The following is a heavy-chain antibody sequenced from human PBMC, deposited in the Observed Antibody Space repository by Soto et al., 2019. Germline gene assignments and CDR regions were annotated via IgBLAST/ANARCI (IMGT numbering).Heavy chain of an antibody. Sequence: PSETLSLTCTVSGGSISSYYWSWIRQPPGRGLEWIGYIYYSGSTNYNPSLKSRVTISVDTSKNQFSLKLSSVTAADTAVYYCARDGVMATSPEHKNWFDPWGQGTLVTVSS. CDR1: GGSISSYY. CDR3: ARDGVMATSPEHKNWFDP. CDR2: IYYSGST. D-gene: IGHD5-12*01. J-gene: IGHJ5*02. V-gene: IGHV4-59*01.